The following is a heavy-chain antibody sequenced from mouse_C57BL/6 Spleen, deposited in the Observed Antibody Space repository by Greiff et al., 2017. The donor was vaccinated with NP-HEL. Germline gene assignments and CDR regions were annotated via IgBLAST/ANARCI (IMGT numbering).Heavy chain of an antibody. Sequence: QVHVKQSGAELVRPGTSVKMSCKASGYTFTNYWIGWAKQRPGHGLEWIGDIYPGGGYTNYNEKFKGKATLTADKSSSTAYMQLSSLTSEDSAVYYCARTEGDYYAMDYWGQGTSVTVSS. CDR2: IYPGGGYT. V-gene: IGHV1-63*01. CDR3: ARTEGDYYAMDY. CDR1: GYTFTNYW. J-gene: IGHJ4*01.